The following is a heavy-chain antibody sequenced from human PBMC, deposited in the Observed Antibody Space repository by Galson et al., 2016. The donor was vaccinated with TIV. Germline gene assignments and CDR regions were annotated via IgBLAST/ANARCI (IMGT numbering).Heavy chain of an antibody. CDR1: GDSISGHQW. V-gene: IGHV4-4*02. Sequence: TLSLTCAVSGDSISGHQWWSWVRQPPGKGLEWLGEIYHSGMINYNPSLKSRVTISVDQSHNQFSLNVYSVTAADTATYYCARGIGFPLHFDSWGQGTLVTVSS. CDR3: ARGIGFPLHFDS. D-gene: IGHD1-26*01. CDR2: IYHSGMI. J-gene: IGHJ4*02.